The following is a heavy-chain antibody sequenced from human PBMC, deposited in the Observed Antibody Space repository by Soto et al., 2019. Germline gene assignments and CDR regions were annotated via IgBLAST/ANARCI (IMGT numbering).Heavy chain of an antibody. Sequence: SETLSLTCTVSGGSVSSGSYYWSWIRQPPGKGLEWIGYIYYSGSTNYNPSLKGRVTISVDTSKNQFSLKLSSVTAADTAVYYCARDEGGSSWYFVGYWGQGTLVTVSS. CDR2: IYYSGST. CDR1: GGSVSSGSYY. V-gene: IGHV4-61*01. D-gene: IGHD6-13*01. CDR3: ARDEGGSSWYFVGY. J-gene: IGHJ4*02.